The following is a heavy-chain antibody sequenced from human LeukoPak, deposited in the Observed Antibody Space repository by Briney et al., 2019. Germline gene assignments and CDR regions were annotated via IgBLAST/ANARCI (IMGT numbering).Heavy chain of an antibody. CDR1: GFTFSSYG. CDR3: ARGGGLDV. V-gene: IGHV3-33*01. Sequence: GGSLRLSCAASGFTFSSYGMHWVRQAPGKGLEWVAVIRYDGSNKYYADSVKGRFTISRDNSKNTLYLQMSNLRAEDTAVYFCARGGGLDVWGQGATVTVSS. D-gene: IGHD3-16*01. CDR2: IRYDGSNK. J-gene: IGHJ6*02.